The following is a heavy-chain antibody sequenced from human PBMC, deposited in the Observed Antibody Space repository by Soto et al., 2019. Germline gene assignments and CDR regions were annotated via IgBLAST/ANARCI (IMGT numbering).Heavy chain of an antibody. J-gene: IGHJ4*02. CDR2: LNTRNGDT. D-gene: IGHD2-21*02. Sequence: QVQLVQSGAEVKKPGASVKVSCKVSGYTFTGNYMHWMRQAPGQGPEWMGWLNTRNGDTDYAQKFQGRVTITRDTSISTAYMDLSRLTSDDTAIYFCVRGGGVDVVTPTRIVFDYWGQGTLLTVSS. CDR3: VRGGGVDVVTPTRIVFDY. V-gene: IGHV1-2*02. CDR1: GYTFTGNY.